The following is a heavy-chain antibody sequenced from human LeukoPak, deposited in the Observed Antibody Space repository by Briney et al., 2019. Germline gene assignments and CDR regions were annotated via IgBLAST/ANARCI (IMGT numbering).Heavy chain of an antibody. Sequence: TSETLSLTXTVSGGSINSYYWSWIRQPPGKGLEWIGYIYYSGSTKYNPSLKSRVTMSVDSSKNQFSLKLNSVTAADTAMYYCARVSTTGLDYFPYWGQGALVTVSS. CDR2: IYYSGST. V-gene: IGHV4-59*01. D-gene: IGHD1-1*01. J-gene: IGHJ4*02. CDR1: GGSINSYY. CDR3: ARVSTTGLDYFPY.